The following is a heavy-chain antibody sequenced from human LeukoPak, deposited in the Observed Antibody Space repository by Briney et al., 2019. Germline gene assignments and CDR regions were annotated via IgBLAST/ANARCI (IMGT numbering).Heavy chain of an antibody. D-gene: IGHD3-10*02. Sequence: SETLSLTCTVSGGSISSYYWSWIRQPPGKGLEWIGYIYYSGSTNYNPPLKSRVTISVDTSKNQFSLKLTSVTAADTAVYYCARHGSMSNFPLDHWGQGTLVTVSS. V-gene: IGHV4-59*08. CDR3: ARHGSMSNFPLDH. J-gene: IGHJ4*02. CDR1: GGSISSYY. CDR2: IYYSGST.